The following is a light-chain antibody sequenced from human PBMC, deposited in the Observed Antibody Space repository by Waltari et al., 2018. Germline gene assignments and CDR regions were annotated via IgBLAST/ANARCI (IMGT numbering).Light chain of an antibody. V-gene: IGLV1-44*01. CDR2: SNN. J-gene: IGLJ2*01. Sequence: QSGLTQPPSASGTPGQRVTISCSGSSSNIENYSVNWYQQLPGTAAKLLIYSNNQRPSGGPDRFSGSKSGTSASLASSGLQSDDEGDYYGAAWDDSLGGPLFGGGTELTVL. CDR1: SSNIENYS. CDR3: AAWDDSLGGPL.